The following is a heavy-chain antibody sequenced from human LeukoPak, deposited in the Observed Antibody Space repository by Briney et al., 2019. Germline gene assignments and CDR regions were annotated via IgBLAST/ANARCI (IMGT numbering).Heavy chain of an antibody. D-gene: IGHD6-13*01. J-gene: IGHJ6*02. CDR3: ARDRWYRYGMDV. CDR1: GGSISSYY. CDR2: IYFSGST. V-gene: IGHV4-59*01. Sequence: PSETLSLTCTVSGGSISSYYWSWIRQPPGKGLEWIGYIYFSGSTYYNPSLKSRVTISVDTSKNQFSLKLNSVTAADTAVYYCARDRWYRYGMDVWGQGTTVTVSS.